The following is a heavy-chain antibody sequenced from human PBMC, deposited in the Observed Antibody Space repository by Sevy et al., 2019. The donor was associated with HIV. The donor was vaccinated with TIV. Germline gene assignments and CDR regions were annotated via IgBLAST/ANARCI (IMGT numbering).Heavy chain of an antibody. J-gene: IGHJ4*02. D-gene: IGHD3-3*01. CDR1: GFTFSSYA. V-gene: IGHV3-30-3*01. CDR3: ARANEYYDFWSGHTTGYFDY. Sequence: GGSLRLSCAASGFTFSSYAMHWVRQAPGKGLEWVAVISYDGSNKNYADSVKGRFTIPRDNSKNTLYLHMNSLRAEATAVYYCARANEYYDFWSGHTTGYFDYWGQGTLVTVSS. CDR2: ISYDGSNK.